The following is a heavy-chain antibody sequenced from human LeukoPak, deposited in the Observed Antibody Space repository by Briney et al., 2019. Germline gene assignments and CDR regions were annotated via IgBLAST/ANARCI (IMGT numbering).Heavy chain of an antibody. J-gene: IGHJ4*02. Sequence: GGSLRLSCAASGFTFSSYGMHWVRQAPGKGLEWVAFIRYDGSNKYYADSVKGRFTISRDNSKNTLYLQMNSLRAEDTAVYYCAKDYRYCSSTSCPMVRYYFDYWGQGTLVTVSS. CDR2: IRYDGSNK. D-gene: IGHD2-2*01. CDR3: AKDYRYCSSTSCPMVRYYFDY. CDR1: GFTFSSYG. V-gene: IGHV3-30*02.